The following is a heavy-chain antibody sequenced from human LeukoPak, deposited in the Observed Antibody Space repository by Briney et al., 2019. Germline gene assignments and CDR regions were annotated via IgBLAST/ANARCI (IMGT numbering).Heavy chain of an antibody. CDR2: IYYSGST. D-gene: IGHD3-10*01. Sequence: SETLSLTCTVSGGSISRFYWSWIRGPPGKGLEWIGYIYYSGSTNYNPSLKSRVTISVDTSKNQFSLKLSSVTAADTAVYYCARGGVFFDYWGQGTLVTVSS. J-gene: IGHJ4*02. CDR1: GGSISRFY. V-gene: IGHV4-59*01. CDR3: ARGGVFFDY.